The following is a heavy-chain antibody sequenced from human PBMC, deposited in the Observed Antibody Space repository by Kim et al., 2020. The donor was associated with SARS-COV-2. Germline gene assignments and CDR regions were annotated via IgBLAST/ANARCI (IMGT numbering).Heavy chain of an antibody. Sequence: TIQGHVTITRDTSASTAYMELGSLRSEDTAVYYCARDTTYCSSTSCPFDYWGQGTLVTVSS. CDR3: ARDTTYCSSTSCPFDY. J-gene: IGHJ4*02. D-gene: IGHD2-2*01. V-gene: IGHV1-3*01.